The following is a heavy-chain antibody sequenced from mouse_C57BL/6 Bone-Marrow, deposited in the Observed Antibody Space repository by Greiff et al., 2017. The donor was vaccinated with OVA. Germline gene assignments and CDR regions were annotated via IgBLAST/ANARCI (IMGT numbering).Heavy chain of an antibody. CDR2: IDPENGDT. CDR3: TTWLLFAY. CDR1: GFNIKDDY. D-gene: IGHD2-3*01. Sequence: VQLQQSGAELVRPGASVKLSCTASGFNIKDDYMHWVKQRPEQGLEWIGWIDPENGDTHYASKFQGKATITADTSSNTAYLQLTGLTSEDTSVYYCTTWLLFAYWGQGTPLTVSS. V-gene: IGHV14-4*01. J-gene: IGHJ2*01.